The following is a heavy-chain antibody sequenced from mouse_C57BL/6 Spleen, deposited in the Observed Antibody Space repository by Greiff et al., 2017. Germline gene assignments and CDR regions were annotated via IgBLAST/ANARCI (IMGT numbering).Heavy chain of an antibody. Sequence: QVQLQQSGAELVKPGASVKISCKASGYAFSSYWMNWVKQRPGKGLEWIGQIYPGDGDTNYNGKFKGKATLTADKSSSTAYMQLSSLTSEDSAVYFCARRDSSGYDDYWGQGTTLTASS. D-gene: IGHD3-2*02. CDR1: GYAFSSYW. V-gene: IGHV1-80*01. CDR2: IYPGDGDT. CDR3: ARRDSSGYDDY. J-gene: IGHJ2*01.